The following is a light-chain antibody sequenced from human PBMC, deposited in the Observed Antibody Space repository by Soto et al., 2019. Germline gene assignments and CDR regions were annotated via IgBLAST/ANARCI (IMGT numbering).Light chain of an antibody. CDR2: EVT. V-gene: IGLV2-14*01. CDR3: SSFTTTTTWV. J-gene: IGLJ3*02. CDR1: SSDVGSYDF. Sequence: QSALTQPTSVSVSPGQSITSSCTGTSSDVGSYDFVSWFQQHPGKAPKLMIYEVTNRPSGVSYRFSGSKSGNTASLTIAGLQAEGEADYYCSSFTTTTTWVFGGGTKLTVL.